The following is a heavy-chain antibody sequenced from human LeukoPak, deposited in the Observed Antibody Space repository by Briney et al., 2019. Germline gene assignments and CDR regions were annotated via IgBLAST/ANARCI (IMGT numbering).Heavy chain of an antibody. CDR3: ARDLFPDY. CDR1: GGSISSYY. J-gene: IGHJ4*02. D-gene: IGHD2-21*01. V-gene: IGHV4-59*01. Sequence: PSETPSLTCTVSGGSISSYYWSWIRQPPGKGLEWIGYIYYSGSTTYNPSLKSRVTISIDRSKNQFSLKLNSVTAADTAVYYCARDLFPDYWGQGTLVTVSS. CDR2: IYYSGST.